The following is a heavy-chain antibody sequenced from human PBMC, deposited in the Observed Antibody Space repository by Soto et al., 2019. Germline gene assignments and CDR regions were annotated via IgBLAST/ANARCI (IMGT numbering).Heavy chain of an antibody. D-gene: IGHD2-15*01. Sequence: SVNGSCKASGGTFSSYAISWVRQAPGQGLEWMGGIIPIFGTANYAQKFQGRVTITADKSTSTAYMELSSLRSEDMAVYYCARRECYTYARESYFDYWGQGTLVTV. V-gene: IGHV1-69*06. CDR3: ARRECYTYARESYFDY. CDR2: IIPIFGTA. J-gene: IGHJ4*02. CDR1: GGTFSSYA.